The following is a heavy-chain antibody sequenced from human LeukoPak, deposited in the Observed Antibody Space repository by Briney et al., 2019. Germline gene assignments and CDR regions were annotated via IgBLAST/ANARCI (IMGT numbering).Heavy chain of an antibody. V-gene: IGHV3-48*04. J-gene: IGHJ4*02. D-gene: IGHD4-17*01. CDR3: ARVPTVTTIDY. CDR1: GFTFSTYA. Sequence: PGGSLRLSCAASGFTFSTYAMNWVRQAPGKGLEWVSYISSSSSTIYYADSVKGRFTISRDNAKNSLYLQMNSLRAEDTAVYYCARVPTVTTIDYWGQGTLVTVSS. CDR2: ISSSSSTI.